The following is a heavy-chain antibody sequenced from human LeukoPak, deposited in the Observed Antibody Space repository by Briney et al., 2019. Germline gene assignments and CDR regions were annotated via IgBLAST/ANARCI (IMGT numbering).Heavy chain of an antibody. CDR3: AKRSNFWTGYLDY. CDR1: KFTFSNSA. J-gene: IGHJ4*02. Sequence: PGGSLRLSCTAVKFTFSNSAMSWVRQAPGKGLKWVSVISGSGGSTYYADSVKGRFTISRDNSKDTLFLQMNSLRTEDTAVYYCAKRSNFWTGYLDYWGQGALVTASS. CDR2: ISGSGGST. D-gene: IGHD3/OR15-3a*01. V-gene: IGHV3-23*01.